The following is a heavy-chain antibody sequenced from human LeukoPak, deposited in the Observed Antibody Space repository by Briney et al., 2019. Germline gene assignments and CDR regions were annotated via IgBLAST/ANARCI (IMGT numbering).Heavy chain of an antibody. CDR2: IYYSGST. V-gene: IGHV4-30-4*01. Sequence: PSQTLSLTCTVSGGSISSGDYYWSWIRQPPGKGLEWIGYIYYSGSTYYNPSLKSRVTISVDTSKNQFSLKLSSVTAADTAVYYCARGTMPSGAFDIWGQGTMVTVSS. CDR3: ARGTMPSGAFDI. D-gene: IGHD1-7*01. J-gene: IGHJ3*02. CDR1: GGSISSGDYY.